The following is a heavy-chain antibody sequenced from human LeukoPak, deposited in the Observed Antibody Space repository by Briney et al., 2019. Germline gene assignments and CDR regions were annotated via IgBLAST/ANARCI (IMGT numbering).Heavy chain of an antibody. CDR2: IYYSGST. Sequence: SETLSLTCTVSGGSLSSSSYYWGWIRQPPGRGLEWIGSIYYSGSTYYNPSLKSRVTISVDTSKNQFSLKLSSVTAADTAVYYCARPKYSSSWYVDAVDYWGQGTLVTVSS. V-gene: IGHV4-39*01. D-gene: IGHD6-13*01. CDR3: ARPKYSSSWYVDAVDY. J-gene: IGHJ4*02. CDR1: GGSLSSSSYY.